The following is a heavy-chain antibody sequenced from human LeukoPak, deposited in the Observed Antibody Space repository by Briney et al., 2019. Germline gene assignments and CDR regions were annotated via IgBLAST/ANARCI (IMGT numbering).Heavy chain of an antibody. J-gene: IGHJ6*02. CDR2: IYYGGST. Sequence: SETLSLTCTVSGGSISSYYWSWIRQPPGKGLEWIGYIYYGGSTNYNPSLKSRVTISVDTSKNQFSLKLSSVTAADTAVYYCARSPTVTTFLAKYYYYGMDVWGQGTTVTVSS. CDR3: ARSPTVTTFLAKYYYYGMDV. V-gene: IGHV4-59*01. CDR1: GGSISSYY. D-gene: IGHD4-17*01.